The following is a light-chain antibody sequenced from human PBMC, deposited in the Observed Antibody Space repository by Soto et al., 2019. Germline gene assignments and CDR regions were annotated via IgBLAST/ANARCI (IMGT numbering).Light chain of an antibody. CDR3: QQSSRHT. Sequence: DIQMTQSPSSLSASVGDRVTITCRASQSISSYLNWYQQKPGKAPKLLIYAASSLQSGVPSRFSGSGSGTDFTLTISSLQPEDFATYYCQQSSRHTFGQGTKLEIK. V-gene: IGKV1-39*01. J-gene: IGKJ2*01. CDR1: QSISSY. CDR2: AAS.